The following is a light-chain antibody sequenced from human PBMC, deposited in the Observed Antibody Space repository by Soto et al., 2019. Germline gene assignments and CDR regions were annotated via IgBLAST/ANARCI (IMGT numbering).Light chain of an antibody. CDR3: QQRHMWPIT. V-gene: IGKV3-11*01. Sequence: EVVLTHSPFTLSLSPGETATLSFRASQSFRGLLAWYQQKPGQAPRLLIYDAYNRATGIPPRFSGSGSGTDFTLTISSLEPEDSAVYYCQQRHMWPITFGQGTRLEI. CDR2: DAY. CDR1: QSFRGL. J-gene: IGKJ5*01.